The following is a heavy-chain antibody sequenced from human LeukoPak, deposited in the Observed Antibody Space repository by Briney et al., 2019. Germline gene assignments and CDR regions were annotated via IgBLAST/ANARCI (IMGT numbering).Heavy chain of an antibody. J-gene: IGHJ6*03. CDR2: MNPNSGNT. D-gene: IGHD4-23*01. CDR1: GYTFTSYD. Sequence: GASVKVSCKASGYTFTSYDINWVRQATGQGLEWMGWMNPNSGNTGYAQKFQGRVTMTRNTSISTAYMELSSLRSEDTAVYYCARGNDYGGHYYYYYMDVWGKGTTVTISS. V-gene: IGHV1-8*01. CDR3: ARGNDYGGHYYYYYMDV.